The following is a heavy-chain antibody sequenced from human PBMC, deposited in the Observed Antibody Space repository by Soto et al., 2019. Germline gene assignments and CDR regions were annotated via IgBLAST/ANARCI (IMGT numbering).Heavy chain of an antibody. CDR1: GFTFSKHW. D-gene: IGHD1-1*01. J-gene: IGHJ4*02. CDR2: IKTDGSFT. V-gene: IGHV3-74*01. Sequence: PGGSLRLSCAASGFTFSKHWMHWVRQAPGKGLVWVSHIKTDGSFTRGADSVKGRFTISRDNARNTLYLQMNSLRAEDTAVYYCARDNNWSLDYWGQGTLVTVSS. CDR3: ARDNNWSLDY.